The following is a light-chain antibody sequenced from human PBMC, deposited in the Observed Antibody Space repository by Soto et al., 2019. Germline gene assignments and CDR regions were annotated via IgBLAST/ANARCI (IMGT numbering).Light chain of an antibody. J-gene: IGKJ1*01. Sequence: DIQMTQSPSSLSASVGDSVTITCRASQSISSWLAWYQQKPGKAPKLLIYDASSLESGVPSRFSGSGSGTEFTLKLSSLQTDDFATYYCQQYNSYPWTFGQGTKGDLK. CDR1: QSISSW. CDR3: QQYNSYPWT. CDR2: DAS. V-gene: IGKV1-5*01.